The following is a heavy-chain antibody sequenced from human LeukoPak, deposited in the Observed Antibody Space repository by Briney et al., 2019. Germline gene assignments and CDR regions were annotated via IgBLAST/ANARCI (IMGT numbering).Heavy chain of an antibody. J-gene: IGHJ4*02. CDR3: ARGICSGGSCYSGWHDY. CDR1: GGSISSGDYY. CDR2: IYYSGST. V-gene: IGHV4-61*08. D-gene: IGHD2-15*01. Sequence: PSETLSLTCTVSGGSISSGDYYWSWIRQPPGKGLEWIGYIYYSGSTNYNPSLKSRVTISVDTSKNQFSLKLSSVTAADTAVYYCARGICSGGSCYSGWHDYWGQGTLVTVSS.